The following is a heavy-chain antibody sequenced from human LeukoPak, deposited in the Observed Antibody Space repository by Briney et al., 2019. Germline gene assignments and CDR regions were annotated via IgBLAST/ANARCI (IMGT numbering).Heavy chain of an antibody. CDR2: IWVDGSSK. CDR3: ARDSGGSPFDI. Sequence: PGRSLRLSCAASGFSLSGNGMHWVRQAPGKGLEWVAVIWVDGSSKYYADSVKGRFTISRDNSENTLYLQMNSLRAEDTAVYYCARDSGGSPFDIWGQGTMVTVSS. V-gene: IGHV3-33*01. D-gene: IGHD6-19*01. CDR1: GFSLSGNG. J-gene: IGHJ3*02.